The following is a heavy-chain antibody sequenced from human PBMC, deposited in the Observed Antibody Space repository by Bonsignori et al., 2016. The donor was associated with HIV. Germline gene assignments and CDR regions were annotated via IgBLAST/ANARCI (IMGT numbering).Heavy chain of an antibody. V-gene: IGHV4-4*02. CDR2: IYHSGTT. CDR3: ARGNPSTANDY. Sequence: QVQLQESGPGLVKPSGTLSLTCAVSGDSIRSSNWWTWVRQSPGEGLEWIGEIYHSGTTNYNPSLRSRVTISVDKSKNQFSLKLGSVTAADTAVYYCARGNPSTANDYWGQGTLVTVSS. CDR1: GDSIRSSNW. J-gene: IGHJ4*02.